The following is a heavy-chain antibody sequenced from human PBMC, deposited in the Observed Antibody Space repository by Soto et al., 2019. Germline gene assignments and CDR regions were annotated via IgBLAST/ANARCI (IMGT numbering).Heavy chain of an antibody. Sequence: GSLRLSCAASGFTVSSNYMSWVRQAPGKGLEWVSVIYSGGSTAYAASVKGRFTLSRDDSQNSVYLQMNNLKTEDTAVYYCVRTIQPGTTTYFDYWGQGTLVTVS. D-gene: IGHD1-1*01. CDR2: IYSGGST. CDR1: GFTVSSNY. V-gene: IGHV3-66*01. CDR3: VRTIQPGTTTYFDY. J-gene: IGHJ4*02.